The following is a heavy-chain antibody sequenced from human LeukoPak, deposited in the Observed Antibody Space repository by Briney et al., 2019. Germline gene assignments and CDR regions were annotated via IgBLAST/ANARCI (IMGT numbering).Heavy chain of an antibody. V-gene: IGHV1-18*01. CDR1: GYTFTSYG. D-gene: IGHD3-22*01. CDR2: ISAYNGNT. J-gene: IGHJ5*02. CDR3: ARATTMIVVDRAHYNWFDP. Sequence: ASVKVSCKASGYTFTSYGISWVRQAPGQGLEWMGWISAYNGNTNYAQKLQGRVTMTTDTSTSTAYMELRSLRSDDTAVYYCARATTMIVVDRAHYNWFDPWGQGTLVTVSS.